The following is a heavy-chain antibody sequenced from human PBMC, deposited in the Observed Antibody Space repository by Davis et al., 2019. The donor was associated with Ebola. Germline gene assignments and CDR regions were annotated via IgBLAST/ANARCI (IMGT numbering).Heavy chain of an antibody. Sequence: GESLKISCAASGFTFSSHSMIWVRQAPGKGLEWISYISSSSGTKYYADSVKGRFTISRDIAKNSLYLQMNSLRAEDTAVYYCARGGQGLWFGELLYPFDYWGQGTLVTVSS. D-gene: IGHD3-10*01. CDR2: ISSSSGTK. CDR1: GFTFSSHS. V-gene: IGHV3-48*01. J-gene: IGHJ4*02. CDR3: ARGGQGLWFGELLYPFDY.